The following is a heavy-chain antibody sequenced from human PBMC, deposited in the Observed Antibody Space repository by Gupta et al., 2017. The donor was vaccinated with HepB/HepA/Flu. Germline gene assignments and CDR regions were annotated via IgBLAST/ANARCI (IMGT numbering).Heavy chain of an antibody. CDR1: GGSISSSSYY. D-gene: IGHD6-19*01. J-gene: IGHJ4*02. CDR2: IYYSGST. CDR3: ARRTNLRAAYSSGWTFDY. V-gene: IGHV4-39*01. Sequence: QLQLQESGPGLVKPSETLSLTCTVSGGSISSSSYYWGWIRQPPGKGLEWIGSIYYSGSTYYNPSLKSRVTISVDTSKNQFSLKLSSVTAADTAVYYCARRTNLRAAYSSGWTFDYWGQGTLVTVSS.